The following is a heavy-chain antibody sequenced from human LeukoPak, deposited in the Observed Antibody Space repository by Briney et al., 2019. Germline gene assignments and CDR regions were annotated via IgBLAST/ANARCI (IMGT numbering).Heavy chain of an antibody. J-gene: IGHJ3*02. Sequence: GGSLRLSCAASGFTFSSYWMHWVRQAPGKGLVWVSRINSDGSSTSYADSVKGRFTISRDNAKNTLYLQMNSLRAEDTAVYYCARGTLTTVTTLAGVRAFDIWGQGTMVTVSS. CDR1: GFTFSSYW. D-gene: IGHD4-17*01. CDR2: INSDGSST. CDR3: ARGTLTTVTTLAGVRAFDI. V-gene: IGHV3-74*01.